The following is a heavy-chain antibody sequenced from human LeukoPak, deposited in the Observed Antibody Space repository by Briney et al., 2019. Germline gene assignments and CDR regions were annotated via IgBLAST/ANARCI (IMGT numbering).Heavy chain of an antibody. J-gene: IGHJ4*02. V-gene: IGHV4-39*07. CDR3: ARAKFGQLAY. CDR2: INHSGST. Sequence: SETLSLTCTVSGGSISSGDYYWSWIRQPPGKGLEWIGEINHSGSTNYNPPLKSRVTISVDTSKNQFSLKLSSVTAADTAVYYCARAKFGQLAYWGQGTLVTVSS. CDR1: GGSISSGDYY. D-gene: IGHD3/OR15-3a*01.